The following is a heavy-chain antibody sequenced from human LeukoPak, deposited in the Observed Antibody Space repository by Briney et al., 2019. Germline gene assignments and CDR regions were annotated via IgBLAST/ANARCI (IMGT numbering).Heavy chain of an antibody. CDR3: ARLQTTRVFDP. D-gene: IGHD4-17*01. V-gene: IGHV5-51*01. CDR1: GYSFTSYW. J-gene: IGHJ5*02. Sequence: GESLKISCKDSGYSFTSYWIAWVRQMPGKGLEWMGIIYPGDSDTRYSPSFQGQVTISADRSISTTYLQWSSLKASDTAMYYCARLQTTRVFDPWGQGTLVTVSS. CDR2: IYPGDSDT.